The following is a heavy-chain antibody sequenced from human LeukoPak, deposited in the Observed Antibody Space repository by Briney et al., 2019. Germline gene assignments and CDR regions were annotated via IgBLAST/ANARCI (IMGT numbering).Heavy chain of an antibody. V-gene: IGHV4-61*02. CDR2: IYSSGST. CDR1: GGSISSGSYY. Sequence: SETLSLTCTVSGGSISSGSYYWSWIRQPAGKGLEWIGRIYSSGSTNYNPSLKSRVAMSVGTSRNYFSLRLSFVTAADTAVYYCARSFDTHAFDIWGQGTVVTVSS. CDR3: ARSFDTHAFDI. J-gene: IGHJ3*02.